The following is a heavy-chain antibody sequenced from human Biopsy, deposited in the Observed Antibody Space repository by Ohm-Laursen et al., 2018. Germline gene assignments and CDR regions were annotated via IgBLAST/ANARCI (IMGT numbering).Heavy chain of an antibody. CDR1: GYTFAGYY. V-gene: IGHV1-2*02. CDR2: INPNSGNA. CDR3: ARVPAYPSIDGYYGLDL. Sequence: ATVKISCNASGYTFAGYYLHWVRQAPGHGLEWMGWINPNSGNANYAQSFQGRLTVTRDTSISTAYMELTSLTFDDTAIYYCARVPAYPSIDGYYGLDLWGQGTTVIVSS. J-gene: IGHJ6*02. D-gene: IGHD3-9*01.